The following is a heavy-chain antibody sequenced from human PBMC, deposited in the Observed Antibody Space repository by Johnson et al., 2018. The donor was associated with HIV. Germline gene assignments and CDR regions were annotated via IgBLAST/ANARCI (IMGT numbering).Heavy chain of an antibody. J-gene: IGHJ3*02. Sequence: MPLVMSRVSFFQPGGSLRLSCAAPGFPFSSYWMSWVRQAPGKGLEWVANIKQDGSENYYVDSVKGRFTISRDNAKNSLYLQMNSLRAEDTAVYYCAREGPYSSRWGAFDIWGQGTMVTVSS. CDR3: AREGPYSSRWGAFDI. V-gene: IGHV3-7*01. CDR2: IKQDGSEN. CDR1: GFPFSSYW. D-gene: IGHD6-13*01.